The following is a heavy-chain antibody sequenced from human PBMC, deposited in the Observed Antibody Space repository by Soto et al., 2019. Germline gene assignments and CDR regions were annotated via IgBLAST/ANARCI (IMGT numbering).Heavy chain of an antibody. V-gene: IGHV3-30-3*01. CDR2: ISYDGSNK. CDR1: GFTFSSYA. D-gene: IGHD6-13*01. Sequence: GGSLRLSCAASGFTFSSYAMHWVRQAPGKGLEWVAVISYDGSNKYYADSVKGRFTISRDNSKNTLYLQMNSLRAEDTAVYYCARVRSSSWVSYYYYYGMDVWGQGTTVTVSS. J-gene: IGHJ6*02. CDR3: ARVRSSSWVSYYYYYGMDV.